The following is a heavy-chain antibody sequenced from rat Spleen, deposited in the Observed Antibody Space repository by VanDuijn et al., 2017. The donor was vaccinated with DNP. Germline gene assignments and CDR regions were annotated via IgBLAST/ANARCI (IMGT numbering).Heavy chain of an antibody. D-gene: IGHD1-1*01. Sequence: QVQLKESGPGLVQPSETLSLTCTVSDFSLRSYSVSWVRQPPGKGLEWIVAISSGGSSYYNSGLKSRLSISRDTSKSQVFLKMNSLQTEDTAIYFCTRVYYSAEDWFAYWGQGTLVTVSS. CDR3: TRVYYSAEDWFAY. CDR2: ISSGGSS. CDR1: DFSLRSYS. J-gene: IGHJ3*01. V-gene: IGHV2-6*01.